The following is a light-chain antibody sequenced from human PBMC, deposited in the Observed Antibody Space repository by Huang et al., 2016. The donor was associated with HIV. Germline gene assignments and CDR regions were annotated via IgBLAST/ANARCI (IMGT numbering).Light chain of an antibody. CDR2: DAS. CDR1: QDIGNY. Sequence: DIQMTQSPSSLSTFIGDKVTITCQASQDIGNYLNWYQQRPGKAPKLLLYDASRLETGVTSRFSGGGSGTTFTFTITNLRPEDVATYYCQQYDGLPYTFGQGTLMEI. V-gene: IGKV1-33*01. J-gene: IGKJ2*01. CDR3: QQYDGLPYT.